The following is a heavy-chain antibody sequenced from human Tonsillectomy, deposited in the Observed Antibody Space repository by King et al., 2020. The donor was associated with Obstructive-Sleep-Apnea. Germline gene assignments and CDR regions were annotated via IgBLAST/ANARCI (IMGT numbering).Heavy chain of an antibody. CDR3: ARRGGEAVAVPYGMDV. Sequence: QLVQSGAEVKKPGESLRISCKGSGYSFTSYWISWVRQMPGKGLEWMGRIDPSDSYTNYSPSFQGHVTISADKSISTAYLQWSSLKASDTAMYYCARRGGEAVAVPYGMDVWGQGTTVTVSS. J-gene: IGHJ6*02. CDR1: GYSFTSYW. D-gene: IGHD6-19*01. V-gene: IGHV5-10-1*01. CDR2: IDPSDSYT.